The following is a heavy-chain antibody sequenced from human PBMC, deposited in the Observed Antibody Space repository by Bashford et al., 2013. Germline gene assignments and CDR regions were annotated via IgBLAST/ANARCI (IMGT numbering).Heavy chain of an antibody. CDR2: ISNKGNSYAT. Sequence: WVRQMPGKGLEWVGRISNKGNSYATAYAASMKGRFTISRDDSKNTAYLQMNSLKTEDTAVYYCIVEAYYYGMDVWGQGTTVTVSS. D-gene: IGHD1-26*01. CDR3: IVEAYYYGMDV. V-gene: IGHV3-73*01. J-gene: IGHJ6*02.